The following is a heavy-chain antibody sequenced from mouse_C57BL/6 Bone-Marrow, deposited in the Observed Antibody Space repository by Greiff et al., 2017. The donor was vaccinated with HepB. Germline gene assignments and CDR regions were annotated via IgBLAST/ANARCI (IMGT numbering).Heavy chain of an antibody. J-gene: IGHJ3*01. Sequence: EVQLQESGGGLVKPGGSLKLSCAASGFTFSSYAMSWVRQTPEKRLEWVATISDGGSYTYYPDNVKGRFTISRDNAKNNLYLQMSHLKSEDTAMYYCARDGHYYGSSYWGQGTLVTVSA. V-gene: IGHV5-4*01. CDR3: ARDGHYYGSSY. CDR2: ISDGGSYT. D-gene: IGHD1-1*01. CDR1: GFTFSSYA.